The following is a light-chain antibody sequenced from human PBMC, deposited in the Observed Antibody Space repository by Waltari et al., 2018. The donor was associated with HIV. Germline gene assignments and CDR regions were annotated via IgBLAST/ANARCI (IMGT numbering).Light chain of an antibody. J-gene: IGKJ4*01. V-gene: IGKV4-1*01. CDR2: WAS. CDR3: QQYYSTPFT. Sequence: DIVMTQSPDSLVVSLGERATINCKSSQSVIYSSNNKNYLAWYQKNPGQRHKLLIYWASTREAGVPDRFSGSGSGTDFTLTISSLQAEDVAVYYCQQYYSTPFTFGGGTKVEIK. CDR1: QSVIYSSNNKNY.